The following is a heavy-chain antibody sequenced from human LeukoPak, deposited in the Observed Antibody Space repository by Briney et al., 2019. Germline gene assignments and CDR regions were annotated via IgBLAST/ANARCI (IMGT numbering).Heavy chain of an antibody. V-gene: IGHV3-23*01. Sequence: GSLRLSCAASGFTFSSYAMSWVRQAPGKGLEWVSAISGSGGSTYYADSVKGRYTISRDNSKNTLYPQMNSLRAEDTAVYYCAKAPAVVPAANYYYYGMDVWGKGTTVTVSS. D-gene: IGHD2-2*01. J-gene: IGHJ6*04. CDR1: GFTFSSYA. CDR2: ISGSGGST. CDR3: AKAPAVVPAANYYYYGMDV.